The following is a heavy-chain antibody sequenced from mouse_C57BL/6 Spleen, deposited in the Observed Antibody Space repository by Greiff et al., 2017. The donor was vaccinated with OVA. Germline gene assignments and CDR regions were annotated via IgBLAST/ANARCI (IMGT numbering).Heavy chain of an antibody. J-gene: IGHJ2*01. CDR3: ARDYGSSVDY. V-gene: IGHV1-80*01. CDR1: GYAFSSYW. CDR2: IYPGDGDT. Sequence: QVQLQQSGAELVKPGASVKISCKASGYAFSSYWMNWVKQRPGKGLEWIGQIYPGDGDTNYNGKFKGKATLTAEKSSSTAYMQLSSLTAADSAVYFCARDYGSSVDYWGKGTTLTVSS. D-gene: IGHD1-1*01.